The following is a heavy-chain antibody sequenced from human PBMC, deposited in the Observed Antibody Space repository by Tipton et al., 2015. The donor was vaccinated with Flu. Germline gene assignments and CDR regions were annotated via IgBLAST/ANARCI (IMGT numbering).Heavy chain of an antibody. CDR2: FDPEDGET. CDR1: GYTLTELS. D-gene: IGHD6-13*01. Sequence: QSGPEVKKPGASVKVSCKVSGYTLTELSMHWVRQAPGKGLEWMGGFDPEDGETIYAQKFQGRVTMTEDTSTDTAYMELSSLRSEDTAVYYCATNSHHSIAAAGTLDYWGQGTLVTVSS. V-gene: IGHV1-24*01. CDR3: ATNSHHSIAAAGTLDY. J-gene: IGHJ4*02.